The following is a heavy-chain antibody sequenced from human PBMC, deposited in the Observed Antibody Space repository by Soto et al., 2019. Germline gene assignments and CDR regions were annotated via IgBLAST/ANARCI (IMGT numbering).Heavy chain of an antibody. V-gene: IGHV3-23*01. CDR1: GFTFSSYD. J-gene: IGHJ6*02. CDR2: LSGTGDTT. D-gene: IGHD5-18*01. Sequence: PGGSLRLSCAASGFTFSSYDMAWVRQTPERGLEWVSTLSGTGDTTYYADSVKGRSTISRANSKTTLYLRMNILRAEDTAVYTCAKVGAYSQPYNCHYNMDVWGQGTTVTVSS. CDR3: AKVGAYSQPYNCHYNMDV.